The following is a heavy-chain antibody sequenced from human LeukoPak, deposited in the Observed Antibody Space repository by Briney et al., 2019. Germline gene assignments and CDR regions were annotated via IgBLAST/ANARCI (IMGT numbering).Heavy chain of an antibody. CDR2: ISYDGSNK. Sequence: GGPLRLSCAASGFTFSNYGMHWVRQAPGKGLEWVAIISYDGSNKYYADSVKGRFTISRDNSKNTVYLQMNSLRPEDTAVYYCARELAFSTTQNYWGQGTLVTVSS. CDR1: GFTFSNYG. J-gene: IGHJ4*02. V-gene: IGHV3-30*03. D-gene: IGHD1-1*01. CDR3: ARELAFSTTQNY.